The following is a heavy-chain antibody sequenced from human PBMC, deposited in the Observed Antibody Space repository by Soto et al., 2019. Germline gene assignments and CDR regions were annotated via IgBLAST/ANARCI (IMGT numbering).Heavy chain of an antibody. CDR1: GGSFSGYY. CDR2: INHSGST. CDR3: ARRQGARPSSYWYFDL. Sequence: SETLSLTCAVYGGSFSGYYWSWIRQPPGKGLEWIGEINHSGSTNYNPSLKSRVTISVDTSKNQFSLKLSSVTAADTAVYYCARRQGARPSSYWYFDLWGRGTLVTVSS. D-gene: IGHD1-26*01. V-gene: IGHV4-34*01. J-gene: IGHJ2*01.